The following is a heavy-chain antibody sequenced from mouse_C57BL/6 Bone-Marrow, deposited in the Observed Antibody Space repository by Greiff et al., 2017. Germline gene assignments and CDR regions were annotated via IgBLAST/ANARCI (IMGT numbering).Heavy chain of an antibody. CDR1: GVDFSRYW. CDR3: ARIYDGYSYYFDY. D-gene: IGHD2-3*01. Sequence: AAEGVDFSRYWMSWVRRAPGKGLEWIGEINPDSSTINYAPSLKDKFIISRDNAKNTLYLQMSKVRSEDTALYYCARIYDGYSYYFDYWGQGTTLTVSS. CDR2: INPDSSTI. V-gene: IGHV4-1*01. J-gene: IGHJ2*01.